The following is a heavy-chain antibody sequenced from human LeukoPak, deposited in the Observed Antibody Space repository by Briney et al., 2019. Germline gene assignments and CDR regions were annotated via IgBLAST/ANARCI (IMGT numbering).Heavy chain of an antibody. D-gene: IGHD6-19*01. J-gene: IGHJ4*02. Sequence: PSETLSLTCTVSDTSISTYYWSWIRQPPGKGLERIGSIHYSGTTNYNPSLKSRVTISVDTSKYQFSLKLSSVTAADTAVFYCASSSAWYTPFDYWGQGTLVTVSS. CDR1: DTSISTYY. CDR3: ASSSAWYTPFDY. V-gene: IGHV4-59*01. CDR2: IHYSGTT.